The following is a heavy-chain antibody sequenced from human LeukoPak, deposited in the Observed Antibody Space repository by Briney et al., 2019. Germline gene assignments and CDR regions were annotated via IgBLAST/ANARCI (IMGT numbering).Heavy chain of an antibody. CDR3: ARDRGDIVVVVAATPYGMDV. J-gene: IGHJ6*02. D-gene: IGHD2-15*01. CDR2: IYHSGST. Sequence: SETLSLTCAVSGGPISSSNWWSWVRQPPGKGLEWIGEIYHSGSTNYNPSLKSRVTISVDKSKNQFSLKLSSVTAADTAVYYCARDRGDIVVVVAATPYGMDVWGQGTTVTVSS. V-gene: IGHV4-4*02. CDR1: GGPISSSNW.